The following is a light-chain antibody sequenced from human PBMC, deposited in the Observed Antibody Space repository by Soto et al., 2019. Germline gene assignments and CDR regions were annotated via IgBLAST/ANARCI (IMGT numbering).Light chain of an antibody. J-gene: IGKJ4*01. Sequence: EIVLTQSPATLSLSPGDRATLSCRASQGISRFLAWYQQKPGQVPRLLIYDASGRAVGVPSRFSGSGSGTDFTLTISGLEPEDFAMYYCHQRAHWPLSFGGGTKIEIK. V-gene: IGKV3-11*01. CDR3: HQRAHWPLS. CDR2: DAS. CDR1: QGISRF.